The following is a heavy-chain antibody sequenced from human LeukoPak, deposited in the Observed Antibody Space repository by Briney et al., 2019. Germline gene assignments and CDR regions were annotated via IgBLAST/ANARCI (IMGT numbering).Heavy chain of an antibody. CDR2: INHSGST. CDR1: GGSFSGYY. V-gene: IGHV4-34*01. Sequence: PSETLSLTCAVYGGSFSGYYWSWIRQPPGKELEWIGEINHSGSTNYNPSLKSRVTISVDTSKNQFSLKLSSVTAADTAVYYCARFPYYDYVWGSYRYSFDYWGQGTLVTVSS. J-gene: IGHJ4*02. CDR3: ARFPYYDYVWGSYRYSFDY. D-gene: IGHD3-16*02.